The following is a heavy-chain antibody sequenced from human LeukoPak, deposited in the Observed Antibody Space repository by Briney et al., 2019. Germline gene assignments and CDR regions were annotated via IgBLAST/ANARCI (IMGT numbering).Heavy chain of an antibody. V-gene: IGHV3-30*18. D-gene: IGHD5-18*01. CDR1: GFTFSSYG. Sequence: PGRSLRLSCAASGFTFSSYGMHWVRQAPGKGLEWVAVISYDGSNKYYADSVKGRFTISRDNSKNTLYLQMNSLRAEDTAVYYCAKSALGYSYGLRGPYYYYYYGMDVWGQGTTVTVSS. CDR3: AKSALGYSYGLRGPYYYYYYGMDV. CDR2: ISYDGSNK. J-gene: IGHJ6*02.